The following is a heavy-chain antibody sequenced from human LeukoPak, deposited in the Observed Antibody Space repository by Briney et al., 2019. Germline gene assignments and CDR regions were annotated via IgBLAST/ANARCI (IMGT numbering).Heavy chain of an antibody. Sequence: GGSLRLSCAASGFTFSSYSMNWVRQAPGKGLEWVSSISSSSSYIYYADSVKGRFTISRDNAKNSLYLQMNSLRAEDTAVYYCARVDPPTPLWPRLYFVYWGQGVLVSVSS. V-gene: IGHV3-21*01. J-gene: IGHJ4*02. CDR2: ISSSSSYI. CDR3: ARVDPPTPLWPRLYFVY. CDR1: GFTFSSYS. D-gene: IGHD5-18*01.